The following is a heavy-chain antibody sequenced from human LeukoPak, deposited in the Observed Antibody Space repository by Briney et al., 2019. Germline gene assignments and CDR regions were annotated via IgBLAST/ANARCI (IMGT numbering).Heavy chain of an antibody. CDR2: INPNSGDT. J-gene: IGHJ5*02. D-gene: IGHD2-21*02. Sequence: ASVKVSCKASGYIFTGYYMHWVRQAPGQGLEWMGWINPNSGDTNYAQKFQGRVTMTRDTSTSTVYMELSSPRSEDTAVYYCARGDLAYCGGDCYNNPHWFDPWGQGTLVTVSS. V-gene: IGHV1-2*02. CDR1: GYIFTGYY. CDR3: ARGDLAYCGGDCYNNPHWFDP.